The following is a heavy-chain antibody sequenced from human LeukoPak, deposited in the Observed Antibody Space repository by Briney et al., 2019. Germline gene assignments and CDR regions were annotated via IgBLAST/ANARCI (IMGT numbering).Heavy chain of an antibody. CDR1: GGSISSYY. D-gene: IGHD3-10*01. CDR2: IYYSGST. V-gene: IGHV4-59*08. Sequence: SETLSLTCTVSGGSISSYYWSWIRQPPGKGLEWIGYIYYSGSTNYNPSLKSRVTISVDTSKNQFSLNLNSVTAADTAFYYCASDRIWFGESVNEYWGQGTLVTVSS. J-gene: IGHJ4*02. CDR3: ASDRIWFGESVNEY.